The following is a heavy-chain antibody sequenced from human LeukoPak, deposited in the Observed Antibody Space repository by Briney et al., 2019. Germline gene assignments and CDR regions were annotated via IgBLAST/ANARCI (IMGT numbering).Heavy chain of an antibody. CDR3: ARRAGDYSHPYDY. CDR1: GFTFSRSW. Sequence: PGGSLRLSYAASGFTFSRSWMHWVRQAPGKGLVWVSRINDDGSTTSYADSVKGRFTISRDNSKNTVHLQMNSLRAEDTAMYYCARRAGDYSHPYDYWGQGTLVTVSS. J-gene: IGHJ4*02. V-gene: IGHV3-74*01. D-gene: IGHD3-22*01. CDR2: INDDGSTT.